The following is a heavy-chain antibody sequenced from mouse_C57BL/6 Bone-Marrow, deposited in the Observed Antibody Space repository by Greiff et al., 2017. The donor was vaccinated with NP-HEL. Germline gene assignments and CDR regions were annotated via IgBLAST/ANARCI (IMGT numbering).Heavy chain of an antibody. J-gene: IGHJ4*01. Sequence: EVQLVESGGGLVKPGGSLKLPCAASGFTFSSYTMSWVRQTPEKRLEWVATISGGGGNTYYPDSVKGRFTISRDNAKNTLYLQMSSLRSEDTALYYCARQRLPAMDYWGQGTSVTVSS. CDR3: ARQRLPAMDY. CDR1: GFTFSSYT. D-gene: IGHD2-2*01. V-gene: IGHV5-9*01. CDR2: ISGGGGNT.